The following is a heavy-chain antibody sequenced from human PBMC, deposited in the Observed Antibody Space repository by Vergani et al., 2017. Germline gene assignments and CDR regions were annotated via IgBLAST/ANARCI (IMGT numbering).Heavy chain of an antibody. D-gene: IGHD6-6*01. CDR1: GGTFSSYA. Sequence: QVQLVQSRAEVKKPGSSVKVSCKASGGTFSSYAISWVRQAPGQGLEWMGGIIPIFGTANYAQKFQGRVTITADESTSTAYMELSSLRSEDTAVYYCARGPRYSSSSVGGNWYFDLWGRGTLVTVSS. CDR2: IIPIFGTA. V-gene: IGHV1-69*01. J-gene: IGHJ2*01. CDR3: ARGPRYSSSSVGGNWYFDL.